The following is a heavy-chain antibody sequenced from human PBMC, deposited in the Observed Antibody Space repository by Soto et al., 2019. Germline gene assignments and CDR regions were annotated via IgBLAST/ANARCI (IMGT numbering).Heavy chain of an antibody. CDR2: IYHSGST. CDR3: ASSWYYYGSGSTLPFDY. D-gene: IGHD3-10*01. J-gene: IGHJ4*02. Sequence: SETLSLTCAVSGGSISSGGYSWSWIRQPPGKGLEWIGYIYHSGSTYYNPSLKSRVTISVDRSKNQFSLKLSSVTAADTAVYYCASSWYYYGSGSTLPFDYWGQGTLVTVSS. CDR1: GGSISSGGYS. V-gene: IGHV4-30-2*01.